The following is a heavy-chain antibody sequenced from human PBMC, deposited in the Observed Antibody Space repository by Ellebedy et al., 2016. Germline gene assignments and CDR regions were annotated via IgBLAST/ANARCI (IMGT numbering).Heavy chain of an antibody. CDR3: ARGMSGSYYPTKNYYYGMDV. CDR2: IIPIFGTA. CDR1: GGTFSSYA. Sequence: SVKVSXXASGGTFSSYAISWVRQAPGQGLEWMGGIIPIFGTANYAQKFQGRVTITADESTSTAYMELSSLRSEDTAVYYCARGMSGSYYPTKNYYYGMDVWGQGTTVTVSS. D-gene: IGHD1-26*01. J-gene: IGHJ6*02. V-gene: IGHV1-69*13.